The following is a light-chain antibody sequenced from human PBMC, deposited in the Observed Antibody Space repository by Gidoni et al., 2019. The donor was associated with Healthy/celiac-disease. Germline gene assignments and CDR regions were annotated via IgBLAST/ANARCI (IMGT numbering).Light chain of an antibody. CDR3: QQSYSTLRT. Sequence: DIQMTPSPSSTSASGADGVTITCRASQSISSYLKCYQQNPGKAPTLLIYAAYSLQSVLPSRFSGGGSGTDFPPTISSLQPEDFATYYCQQSYSTLRTFGQGTKVEIK. CDR1: QSISSY. V-gene: IGKV1-39*01. J-gene: IGKJ1*01. CDR2: AAY.